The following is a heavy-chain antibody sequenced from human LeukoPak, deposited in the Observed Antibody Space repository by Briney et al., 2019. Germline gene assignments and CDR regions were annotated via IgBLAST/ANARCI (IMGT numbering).Heavy chain of an antibody. V-gene: IGHV1-46*01. J-gene: IGHJ4*02. D-gene: IGHD6-13*01. CDR3: ARQQYSSFDY. CDR2: INPTGGRT. Sequence: ASVKVSCKASGYTFISYYMHWVRQAPGQGLEWMGIINPTGGRTTYAQKFQGRVTMSSDTSTSTVFMELSSLRSEDTAMYYCARQQYSSFDYWGQGTLVTLSS. CDR1: GYTFISYY.